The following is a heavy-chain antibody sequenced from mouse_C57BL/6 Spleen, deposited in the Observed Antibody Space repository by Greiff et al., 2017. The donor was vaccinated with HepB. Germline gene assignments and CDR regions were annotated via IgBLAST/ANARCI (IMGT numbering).Heavy chain of an antibody. V-gene: IGHV1-64*01. J-gene: IGHJ4*01. CDR1: GYTFTSYW. D-gene: IGHD2-5*01. Sequence: VQLQQPGAELVKPGASVKLSCKASGYTFTSYWMHWVKQRPGQGLEWIGMIHPNSGSTNYNEKFKSKATLTVDKSSSTAYMQLRSLTSEDSAVYYCASSNPGSYAMDYWGQGTSVTVSS. CDR2: IHPNSGST. CDR3: ASSNPGSYAMDY.